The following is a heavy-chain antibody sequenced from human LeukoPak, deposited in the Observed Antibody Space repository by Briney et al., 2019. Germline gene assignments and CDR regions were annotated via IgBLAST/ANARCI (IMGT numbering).Heavy chain of an antibody. CDR3: AREGHGIVGAKSPGNYYYYYMDV. CDR1: GGTFSSYA. Sequence: ASVKVSCKASGGTFSSYAISWVRQAAGQGLEWMGGIIPIFGTANYAQKFQGRVTITADESTSTAYMELSSLRSEDTAVYYCAREGHGIVGAKSPGNYYYYYMDVWGKGTTVTVSS. V-gene: IGHV1-69*13. D-gene: IGHD1-26*01. J-gene: IGHJ6*03. CDR2: IIPIFGTA.